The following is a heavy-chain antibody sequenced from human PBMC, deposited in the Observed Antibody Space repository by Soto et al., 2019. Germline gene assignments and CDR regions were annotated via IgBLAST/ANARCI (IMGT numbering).Heavy chain of an antibody. CDR1: GFTFSSYA. CDR3: AREVSGGFHFDY. D-gene: IGHD2-8*02. Sequence: GGSLRLSCAASGFTFSSYAMHWVRQAPGKGLEWVAVTPYDGSNKYYADSVKGRFTISRDNSKNTLYLQMNSLRAEDTAVYYCAREVSGGFHFDYWGKGTLVTVSS. V-gene: IGHV3-30*14. CDR2: TPYDGSNK. J-gene: IGHJ4*02.